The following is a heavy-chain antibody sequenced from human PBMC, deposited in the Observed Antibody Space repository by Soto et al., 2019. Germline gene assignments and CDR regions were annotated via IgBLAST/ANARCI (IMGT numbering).Heavy chain of an antibody. J-gene: IGHJ4*02. V-gene: IGHV4-61*01. CDR2: IYNSVST. CDR3: ACAHSNYGSVNEYNAADY. CDR1: GGSVSSGSYY. D-gene: IGHD3-10*01. Sequence: SETLSLTCTVSGGSVSSGSYYWSWIRQPPGKGLEWIGTIYNSVSTHYNPSLQSRVTISVDTSKNQFSLKVTSVTAADTAVYYCACAHSNYGSVNEYNAADYWGQGTLVTVSS.